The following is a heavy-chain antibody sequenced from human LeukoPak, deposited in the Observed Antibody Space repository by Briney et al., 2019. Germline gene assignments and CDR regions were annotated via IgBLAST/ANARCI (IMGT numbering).Heavy chain of an antibody. CDR1: GGSISSTTYY. J-gene: IGHJ5*02. D-gene: IGHD3-10*01. Sequence: SETLSLTCTVSGGSISSTTYYWGWIRQPPGKGLEWIGSIYYDGNTYFNPSLKSRLTISVDTSKNQFSLTLSSVTAADTAVYYCASLLWFGELNWFDPWGQGTLVTVSS. CDR3: ASLLWFGELNWFDP. V-gene: IGHV4-39*01. CDR2: IYYDGNT.